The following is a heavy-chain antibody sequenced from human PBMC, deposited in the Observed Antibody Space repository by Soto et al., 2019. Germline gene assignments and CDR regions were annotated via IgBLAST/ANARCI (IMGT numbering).Heavy chain of an antibody. Sequence: VQLQESGPRLVKPSQTLSLICTVSGDSIDSGDHYWTWIRQLPGKGLEYVGHVHYSGNSDQNPSIWRRAATSVDTSKNQFSLNLRFVSSADSAVYYCRRARLFGELYFDYSGQGILVTVSS. V-gene: IGHV4-31*03. D-gene: IGHD3-10*02. J-gene: IGHJ4*02. CDR3: RRARLFGELYFDY. CDR2: VHYSGNS. CDR1: GDSIDSGDHY.